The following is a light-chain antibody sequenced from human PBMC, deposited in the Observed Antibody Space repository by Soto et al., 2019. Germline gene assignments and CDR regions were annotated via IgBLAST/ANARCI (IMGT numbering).Light chain of an antibody. V-gene: IGKV3-15*01. CDR3: QHYNNWPPIT. J-gene: IGKJ5*01. CDR1: QSVSSN. Sequence: EIVMTQSPGTLSVSPGGRATLSCRASQSVSSNLAWYQQKPGRAPRLLIYGASTRATGIPARFSGSGSGTEFTLTISSLQSEDFAVYYCQHYNNWPPITFGQGTRLEIK. CDR2: GAS.